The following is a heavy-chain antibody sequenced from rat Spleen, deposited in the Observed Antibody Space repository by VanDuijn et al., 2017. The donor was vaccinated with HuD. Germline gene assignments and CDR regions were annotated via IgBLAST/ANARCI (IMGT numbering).Heavy chain of an antibody. CDR2: VSSDGVNT. CDR1: GFTFSRYW. CDR3: ATDHTTGIPTVDY. D-gene: IGHD1-9*01. J-gene: IGHJ2*01. V-gene: IGHV5-58*01. Sequence: EVKLVESGGGLVQPGRSLKLSCVASGFTFSRYWMYWVRQAPGKGLEWVSSVSSDGVNTYYPDSVKGRFTISRDNAKSTLYLQMDSLRSEDTATYYCATDHTTGIPTVDYWGQGVMVTVSS.